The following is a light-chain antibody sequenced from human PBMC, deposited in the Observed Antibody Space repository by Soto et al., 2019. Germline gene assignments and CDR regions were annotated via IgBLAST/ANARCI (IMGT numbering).Light chain of an antibody. CDR3: QQRSNPLT. Sequence: VMTQSPATLSVSPGERATLSCWASETVATNLAWYQQKPGQAPRLLISGASTRAAGISDRFRGSGSGTEFTLTISSLRSEDFAVYYCQQRSNPLTFGGGTKVDNK. V-gene: IGKV3-15*01. CDR1: ETVATN. CDR2: GAS. J-gene: IGKJ4*01.